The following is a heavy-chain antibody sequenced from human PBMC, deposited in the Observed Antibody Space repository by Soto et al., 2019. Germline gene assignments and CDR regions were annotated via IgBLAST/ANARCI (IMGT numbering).Heavy chain of an antibody. CDR2: IYYTGTT. CDR1: GSPISSYY. D-gene: IGHD2-21*01. Sequence: SETLSLTCTGSGSPISSYYWSWFRQPPGQGLEWVGYIYYTGTTTYNPSLKSRVSISVDASKSQFSLNLRSVTAADTAVYYGARLGDHYQPLDYWGHGALVTVYS. J-gene: IGHJ4*01. V-gene: IGHV4-59*08. CDR3: ARLGDHYQPLDY.